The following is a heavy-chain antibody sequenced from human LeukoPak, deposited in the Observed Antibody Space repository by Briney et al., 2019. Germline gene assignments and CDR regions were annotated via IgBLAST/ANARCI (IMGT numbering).Heavy chain of an antibody. CDR1: GFTFNSYA. CDR3: ARTGFFGVALDY. CDR2: ISYDGSNK. J-gene: IGHJ4*02. Sequence: GGSLRLSCAASGFTFNSYAMHWVRQAPGKGLEWVAVISYDGSNKYYADSVKGRFTISRDNSKNTLYLQMNSLRAEDTAVYYCARTGFFGVALDYWGQGTLVTVSS. V-gene: IGHV3-30*01. D-gene: IGHD3-3*01.